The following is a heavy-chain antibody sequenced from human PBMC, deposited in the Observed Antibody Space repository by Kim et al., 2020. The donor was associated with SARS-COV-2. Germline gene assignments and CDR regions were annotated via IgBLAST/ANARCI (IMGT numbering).Heavy chain of an antibody. CDR1: GFTFSSYS. D-gene: IGHD6-19*01. Sequence: GGSLRLSCAASGFTFSSYSMNWVRQAPGKGLEWVSSISSSSSYIYYADSVKGRFTISRDNAKNSLYLQMNSLRAEDTAVYYCARDGAVAGIFYYYGMDVWGQGTTVTVSS. V-gene: IGHV3-21*01. CDR2: ISSSSSYI. J-gene: IGHJ6*02. CDR3: ARDGAVAGIFYYYGMDV.